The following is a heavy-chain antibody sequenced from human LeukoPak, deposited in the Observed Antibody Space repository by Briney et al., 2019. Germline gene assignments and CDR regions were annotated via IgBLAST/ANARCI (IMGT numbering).Heavy chain of an antibody. J-gene: IGHJ4*02. V-gene: IGHV3-7*01. CDR3: ANVPRSTVSY. CDR1: EFSFSTNW. D-gene: IGHD2-2*01. Sequence: ARTLRLSCAASEFSFSTNWMHWVRETPGKGLEWVAELNEDGSVKYYVDSVKGRFTISRDNAKSLLFLQMYNLRTEDTGVYFCANVPRSTVSYWGRGTLVTVSS. CDR2: LNEDGSVK.